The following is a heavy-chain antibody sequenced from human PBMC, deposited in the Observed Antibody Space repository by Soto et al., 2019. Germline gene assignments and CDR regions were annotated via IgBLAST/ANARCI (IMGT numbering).Heavy chain of an antibody. CDR3: AKNVGTLLRGVWGRERKQIHYFDY. CDR2: ISAYTGNT. V-gene: IGHV1-18*01. CDR1: GYTFSTYG. Sequence: GASVKVSCKASGYTFSTYGISWVRQAPGQGLEWMGWISAYTGNTNYAQKFQGRVTMTTDTSTSTAYMELRSLRSDDTAVYFCAKNVGTLLRGVWGRERKQIHYFDYWGQGTLVTVSS. J-gene: IGHJ4*02. D-gene: IGHD3-10*01.